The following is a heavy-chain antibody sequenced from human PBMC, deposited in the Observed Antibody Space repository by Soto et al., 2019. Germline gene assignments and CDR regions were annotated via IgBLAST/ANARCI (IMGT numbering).Heavy chain of an antibody. CDR1: GFTFSTYS. Sequence: GGSLRLSCAPSGFTFSTYSMNSVRQAPGKGLEWVSSISSSSFSINYADSVKGRFSISRDNAQNSLHLQMNNLRAEDTAVSYCAGKESSNIYGMDVWGQGTKVTV. J-gene: IGHJ6*02. D-gene: IGHD6-6*01. CDR3: AGKESSNIYGMDV. CDR2: ISSSSFSI. V-gene: IGHV3-21*01.